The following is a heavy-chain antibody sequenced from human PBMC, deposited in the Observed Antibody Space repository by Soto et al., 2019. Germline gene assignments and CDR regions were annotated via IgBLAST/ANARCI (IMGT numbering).Heavy chain of an antibody. CDR1: GGSISSGGYY. D-gene: IGHD1-26*01. V-gene: IGHV4-31*01. CDR2: IYYSGST. Sequence: QVQLQESGPGLVKPSQTLSLTCTVSGGSISSGGYYWSWIRQHPGKGLEWIGYIYYSGSTYYNPSLKXXVXIXXDTSKNQCALKLSCVTAADTAVYYCARDWEGKPDYWGQGTLVTVSS. J-gene: IGHJ4*02. CDR3: ARDWEGKPDY.